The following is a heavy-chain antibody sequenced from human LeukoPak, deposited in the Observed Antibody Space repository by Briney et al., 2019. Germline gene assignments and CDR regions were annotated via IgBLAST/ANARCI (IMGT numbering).Heavy chain of an antibody. CDR1: GGSFSGYY. CDR2: INHSGST. CDR3: ARVPDYGDYGWFDP. V-gene: IGHV4-34*01. D-gene: IGHD4-17*01. J-gene: IGHJ5*02. Sequence: PSETLSLTCAVYGGSFSGYYWSWIRQPPGKGLEWIGEINHSGSTNYNPSLKSRVTISVDTSKNQFSLKLSSVTAADTAVYYCARVPDYGDYGWFDPWGQGTLVTVSS.